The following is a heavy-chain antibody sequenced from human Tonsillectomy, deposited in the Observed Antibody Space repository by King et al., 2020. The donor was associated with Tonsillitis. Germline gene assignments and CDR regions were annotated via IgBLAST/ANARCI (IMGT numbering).Heavy chain of an antibody. J-gene: IGHJ4*02. CDR2: IYYSGST. D-gene: IGHD3-22*01. Sequence: QVQLQESGPGLVKPSETLSLTCTVSGGSISSSSYYWGWIRQPPGKGLEWIGSIYYSGSTYYNPSLKSRVTISVDTSKNQFSLRLSSVTAADTAVYYCARPYDSSGYFQFRGQGTLVTVSS. V-gene: IGHV4-39*01. CDR3: ARPYDSSGYFQF. CDR1: GGSISSSSYY.